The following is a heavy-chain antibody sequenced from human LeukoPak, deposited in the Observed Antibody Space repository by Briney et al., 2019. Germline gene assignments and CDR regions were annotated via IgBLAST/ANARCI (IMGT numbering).Heavy chain of an antibody. CDR3: ARVLRYCSGGNCYSGGLGYMDV. CDR2: ISRSGSTK. CDR1: GFTFSDYN. J-gene: IGHJ6*03. V-gene: IGHV3-11*01. Sequence: GSLRLSCAASGFTFSDYNMRWIRQVPGKGLEWVSSISRSGSTKYYADSVKGRFTISRDNAKNSLFLQMNSLRAEDTAVYYCARVLRYCSGGNCYSGGLGYMDVWGKGTTVTISS. D-gene: IGHD2-15*01.